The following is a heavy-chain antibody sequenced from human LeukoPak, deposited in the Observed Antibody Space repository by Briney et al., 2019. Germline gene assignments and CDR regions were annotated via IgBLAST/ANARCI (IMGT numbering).Heavy chain of an antibody. CDR3: AREELEEYCSGGSCYSNWFDP. CDR1: GGTFSSYA. J-gene: IGHJ5*02. CDR2: INPNSGGT. Sequence: ASVKVSCKASGGTFSSYAISWVRQAPGQGLEWMGWINPNSGGTNYAQKFQGRVTMTRDTSISTAYMELSRLRSDDTAVYYCAREELEEYCSGGSCYSNWFDPWGQGTLVTVSS. V-gene: IGHV1-2*02. D-gene: IGHD2-15*01.